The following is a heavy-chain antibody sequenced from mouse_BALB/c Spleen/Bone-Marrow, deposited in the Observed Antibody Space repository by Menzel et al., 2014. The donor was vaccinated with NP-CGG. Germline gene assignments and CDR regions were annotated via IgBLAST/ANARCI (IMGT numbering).Heavy chain of an antibody. D-gene: IGHD1-3*01. Sequence: EVQLVESGAELVRPGASVKISCKAFGYTFTNHHINWVKQRPGQGLDWIGYINPYNAYTSYNQKFKGKATSTVDKSSSTAYMELSSLTSEDSAVYYCVLYTYYAMDYWGQGTSVTVSS. CDR1: GYTFTNHH. J-gene: IGHJ4*01. CDR2: INPYNAYT. CDR3: VLYTYYAMDY. V-gene: IGHV1S45*01.